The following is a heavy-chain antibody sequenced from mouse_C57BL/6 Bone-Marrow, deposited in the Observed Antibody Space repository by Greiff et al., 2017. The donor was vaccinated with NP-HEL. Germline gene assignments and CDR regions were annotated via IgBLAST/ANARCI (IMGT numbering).Heavy chain of an antibody. V-gene: IGHV1-50*01. CDR1: GYTFTSYW. D-gene: IGHD2-4*01. CDR3: ARSDFYYDYDGAPDFDV. Sequence: QVQLQQPGAELVKPGASVKLSCKASGYTFTSYWMQWVKQRPGQGLEWIGEIDPSDSYTNYNQKFKGKATLTVDTSSSTAYMQLSSLTSEDSAVYYCARSDFYYDYDGAPDFDVWGTGTTVTVSS. J-gene: IGHJ1*03. CDR2: IDPSDSYT.